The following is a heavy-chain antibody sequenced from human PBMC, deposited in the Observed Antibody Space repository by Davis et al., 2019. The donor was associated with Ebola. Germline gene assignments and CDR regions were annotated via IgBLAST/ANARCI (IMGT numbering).Heavy chain of an antibody. J-gene: IGHJ4*02. Sequence: KVSCKGSGYSFTSYWISWVRQMPGKGLEWMGRIDPSDSYTNYSPSFQGHVTISADKSISTAYLQWSSLKASDTAMHYCARHIIAAAGHYFDYWGQGTLVTVSS. V-gene: IGHV5-10-1*01. CDR1: GYSFTSYW. CDR2: IDPSDSYT. D-gene: IGHD6-13*01. CDR3: ARHIIAAAGHYFDY.